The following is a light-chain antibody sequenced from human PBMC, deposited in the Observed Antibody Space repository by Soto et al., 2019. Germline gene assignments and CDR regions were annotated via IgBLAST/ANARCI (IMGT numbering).Light chain of an antibody. CDR3: GTWDSSLSCWV. Sequence: QSVLTQPPSVSAAPGQKVTISCSGSSSNIGNNYVSWYQQLPGTAPKLLIYENNKRPSGIPDRFSGSKSGTSAALGITGLTTGDEADYYCGTWDSSLSCWVFGGGTQLTVL. CDR2: ENN. J-gene: IGLJ3*02. CDR1: SSNIGNNY. V-gene: IGLV1-51*02.